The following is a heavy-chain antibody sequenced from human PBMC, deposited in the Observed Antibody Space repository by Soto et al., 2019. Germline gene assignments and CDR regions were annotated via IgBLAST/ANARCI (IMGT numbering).Heavy chain of an antibody. Sequence: SQTLSLTCAISGDSVSSNSAAWSWIRQSPSRGLEWLGRTYYRSKWYNDYAVSVKSRITINPDTSKNQFSLQLNSVTPEDTAVYYCARDLGYDFWSGTYYGMDVWGQGTTVTVSS. V-gene: IGHV6-1*01. J-gene: IGHJ6*02. D-gene: IGHD3-3*01. CDR1: GDSVSSNSAA. CDR3: ARDLGYDFWSGTYYGMDV. CDR2: TYYRSKWYN.